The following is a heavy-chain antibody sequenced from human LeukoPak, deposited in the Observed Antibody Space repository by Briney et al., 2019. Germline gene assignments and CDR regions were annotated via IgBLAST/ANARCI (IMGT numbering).Heavy chain of an antibody. Sequence: GGSLRLSCAASGFTFSSYAMSWVRQAPGKGLEWVSAISGSGGSTYYADSVKGRFTISRDNSKNTLYLQMNSLRAEDTAVYYCAKSVALAYYYYYGMDVWGQGTTVTVSS. J-gene: IGHJ6*02. V-gene: IGHV3-23*01. CDR1: GFTFSSYA. CDR3: AKSVALAYYYYYGMDV. D-gene: IGHD6-19*01. CDR2: ISGSGGST.